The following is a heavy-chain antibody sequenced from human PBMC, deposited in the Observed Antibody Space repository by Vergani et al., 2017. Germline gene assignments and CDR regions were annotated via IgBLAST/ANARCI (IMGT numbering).Heavy chain of an antibody. V-gene: IGHV2-5*01. CDR3: AHSAYDNGDYFDD. CDR2: IYWNDDK. J-gene: IGHJ4*01. D-gene: IGHD3-22*01. CDR1: GFSLSTSGVG. Sequence: QITLQESGPALVKPTQTLTLTCPFSGFSLSTSGVGVGWIRQPPGKALEWLILIYWNDDKRYSPSLNSRLTITKVNSKNHVVLKMTNMDPVDTATYYCAHSAYDNGDYFDDLCHGTLVTVAS.